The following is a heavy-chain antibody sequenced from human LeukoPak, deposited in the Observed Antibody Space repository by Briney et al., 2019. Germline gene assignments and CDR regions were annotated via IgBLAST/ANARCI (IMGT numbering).Heavy chain of an antibody. V-gene: IGHV4-61*08. J-gene: IGHJ3*02. Sequence: PSQTLSLTCTVSGGSISSGGYYWSWIRQPPGKGLEWIGYIYHSGSTNYNPSLKSRVTISVDTSKNQFSLKLSSVTAADTAIYYCARREVYSSSYYTAFDIWGQGTMVTVSS. CDR1: GGSISSGGYY. CDR3: ARREVYSSSYYTAFDI. CDR2: IYHSGST. D-gene: IGHD6-13*01.